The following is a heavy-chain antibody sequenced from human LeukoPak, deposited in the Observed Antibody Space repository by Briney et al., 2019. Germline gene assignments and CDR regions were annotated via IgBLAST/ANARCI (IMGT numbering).Heavy chain of an antibody. CDR2: ISSSTTYI. D-gene: IGHD3-9*01. Sequence: GGSLRLSCAASGFTFSSYILNWVRQAPGKGLEWVSSISSSTTYIYYADSVKGRFTISRDNAKNTLYLQMNSLRAEDTAVYYCARDETGYWGQGTLVTVSS. J-gene: IGHJ4*02. CDR3: ARDETGY. CDR1: GFTFSSYI. V-gene: IGHV3-21*01.